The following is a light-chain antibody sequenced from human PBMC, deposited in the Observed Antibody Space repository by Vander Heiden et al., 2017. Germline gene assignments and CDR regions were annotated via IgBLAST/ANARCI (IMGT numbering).Light chain of an antibody. J-gene: IGKJ3*01. Sequence: EIVLTQSPGTLSLSPGERATLSCRASQSVSSSYLAWYQQKPGQAPRLLIYGASSRATGIPDRFSGSGPGTDFTLTISRLEPEDFAVYYSQQEGSSPHTSGHGTKVDIK. V-gene: IGKV3-20*01. CDR1: QSVSSSY. CDR3: QQEGSSPHT. CDR2: GAS.